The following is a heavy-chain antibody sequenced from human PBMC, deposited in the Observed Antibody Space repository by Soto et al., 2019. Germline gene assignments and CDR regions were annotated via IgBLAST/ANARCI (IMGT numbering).Heavy chain of an antibody. J-gene: IGHJ4*02. CDR2: IYYTGST. V-gene: IGHV4-61*01. Sequence: QVQLQESGPGLVKPSETLSLTCTVSGGSVTSGSYYWSWIRQPPGKELQWIGFIYYTGSTNYNPSLQARVTISLDTSKNQFSLNLSSVTAADTAVYYCARDPLPYYFDYWGQGLLVTVSS. CDR1: GGSVTSGSYY. CDR3: ARDPLPYYFDY.